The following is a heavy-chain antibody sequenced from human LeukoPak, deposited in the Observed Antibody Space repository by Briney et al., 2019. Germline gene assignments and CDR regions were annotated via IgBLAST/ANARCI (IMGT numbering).Heavy chain of an antibody. CDR2: IRYDGSNK. CDR3: AKSRGEQLYFRDSDY. V-gene: IGHV3-30*02. J-gene: IGHJ4*02. D-gene: IGHD1-26*01. Sequence: PGGSLRLSCAASGFTFSRYGMHWVRQAPGKGLEWVAFIRYDGSNKCHVDSVKGRFSISRDNSKNTLYLQMNSLRAEDTAVYYCAKSRGEQLYFRDSDYWGQGILVTVSS. CDR1: GFTFSRYG.